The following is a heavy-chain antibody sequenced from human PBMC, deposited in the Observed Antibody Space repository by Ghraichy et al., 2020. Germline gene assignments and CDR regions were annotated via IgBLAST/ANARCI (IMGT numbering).Heavy chain of an antibody. CDR2: IKQDGSEK. J-gene: IGHJ3*02. CDR1: GFTFRREG. V-gene: IGHV3-7*01. Sequence: GGSLRLSCAASGFTFRREGRRGGSKETGKGLEWVANIKQDGSEKYYVDSVKGRFTISRDNAKNSLYLQMNSLRAEDTAVYYCARSPQVGAIGHDAFDIWGQGTMVTVSS. CDR3: ARSPQVGAIGHDAFDI. D-gene: IGHD1-26*01.